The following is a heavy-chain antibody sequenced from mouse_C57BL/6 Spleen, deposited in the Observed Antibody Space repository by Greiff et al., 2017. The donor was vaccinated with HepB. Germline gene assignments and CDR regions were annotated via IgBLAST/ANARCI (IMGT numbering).Heavy chain of an antibody. Sequence: VQLQQPGAELVMPGASVKLSCKASGYTFTSYWMHWVKQRPGQGLEWIGEIDPSDSYTNYNQKFKGKSTLTVDKSSSTAYMQLSSLTSEYSAVYYCARSAYSNYAYYVDYWGQGTTLTVSS. D-gene: IGHD2-5*01. V-gene: IGHV1-69*01. CDR3: ARSAYSNYAYYVDY. CDR2: IDPSDSYT. CDR1: GYTFTSYW. J-gene: IGHJ2*01.